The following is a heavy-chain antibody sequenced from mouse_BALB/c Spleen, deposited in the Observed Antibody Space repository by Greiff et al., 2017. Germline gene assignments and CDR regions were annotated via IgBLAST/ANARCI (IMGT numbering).Heavy chain of an antibody. CDR1: GFSLTSYG. Sequence: QVQLQQSGPDLVAPSQSLSITCTVSGFSLTSYGVHWVRQPPGKGLEWLVVIWSDGSTTYNSALKSRLSISKDNSKSQVFLKMNSLQTDDTAMYYCAREGHYGYYFDYWGQGTTLTVSS. CDR2: IWSDGST. CDR3: AREGHYGYYFDY. V-gene: IGHV2-6-2*01. D-gene: IGHD1-1*01. J-gene: IGHJ2*01.